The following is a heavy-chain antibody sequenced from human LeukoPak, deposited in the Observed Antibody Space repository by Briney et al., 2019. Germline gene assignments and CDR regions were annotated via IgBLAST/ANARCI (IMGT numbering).Heavy chain of an antibody. CDR1: GFTVSSNY. D-gene: IGHD1/OR15-1a*01. V-gene: IGHV3-53*01. J-gene: IGHJ4*02. CDR2: IYSGGNT. CDR3: TRCSTGTRLYYFDY. Sequence: GGSLRLSCAVSGFTVSSNYMSWVRQAPGKGLEWVSVIYSGGNTYYADSVKGRFTISRDNSKNTLYLQMNSLRAEDTAVYYCTRCSTGTRLYYFDYWGQGTLVTVSS.